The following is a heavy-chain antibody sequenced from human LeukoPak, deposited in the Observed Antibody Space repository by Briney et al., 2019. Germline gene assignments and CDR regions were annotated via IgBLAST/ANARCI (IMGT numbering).Heavy chain of an antibody. J-gene: IGHJ4*02. Sequence: SGTLSLTCAVSGGSIMTTHWWSWVRQPPGKGLEWIGEIYHTGTTDYSPSLKSRLIISVDTSTNQFSLKLSSVTAADTATYYCAAWGVDYGGNFDYSDYWGQGTLVTVSA. D-gene: IGHD4-23*01. V-gene: IGHV4-4*02. CDR1: GGSIMTTHW. CDR2: IYHTGTT. CDR3: AAWGVDYGGNFDYSDY.